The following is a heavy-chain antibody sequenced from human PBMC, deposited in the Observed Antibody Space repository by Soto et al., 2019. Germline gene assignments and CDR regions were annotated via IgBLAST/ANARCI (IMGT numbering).Heavy chain of an antibody. Sequence: SETLSLTCIVSGGSISEKYWNWVRQPPGKGLEWIGLIFANGHTDYNPSLKSRVTMSVDASKNQFALRLTSMTAADTAVYYCVASLAASGLNWLDPWGRGTLVTVSS. J-gene: IGHJ5*02. V-gene: IGHV4-4*07. D-gene: IGHD6-13*01. CDR3: VASLAASGLNWLDP. CDR1: GGSISEKY. CDR2: IFANGHT.